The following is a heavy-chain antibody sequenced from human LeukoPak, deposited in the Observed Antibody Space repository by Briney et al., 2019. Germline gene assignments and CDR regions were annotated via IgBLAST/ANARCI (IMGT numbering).Heavy chain of an antibody. CDR2: ISAYNGNI. CDR3: ARVMGLAGRNRNYFSYMDV. CDR1: GYTFTSYG. J-gene: IGHJ6*03. Sequence: ASVKVSCKASGYTFTSYGISWVRQAPGQGLEWMGWISAYNGNINYAWKLQDRVIMTTDPSASTAYMELRSLRSDDTAVYYCARVMGLAGRNRNYFSYMDVWGKGTTVTVSS. V-gene: IGHV1-18*01. D-gene: IGHD6-13*01.